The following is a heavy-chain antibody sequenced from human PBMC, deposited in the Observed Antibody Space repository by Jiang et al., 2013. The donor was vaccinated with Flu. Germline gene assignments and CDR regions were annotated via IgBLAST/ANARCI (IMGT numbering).Heavy chain of an antibody. J-gene: IGHJ4*02. CDR3: ARRVTRAVGTNHFDS. CDR1: GGSINGYY. CDR2: IHYSGST. V-gene: IGHV4-59*08. D-gene: IGHD2-21*02. Sequence: PGLVKPSQTLSLTCTVSGGSINGYYWNWIRQPPGKGLEWIGYIHYSGSTSYNPSLESRVTISVDTSKNQFSLKLRSVTAADTAVYYCARRVTRAVGTNHFDSWGQGALVTVSS.